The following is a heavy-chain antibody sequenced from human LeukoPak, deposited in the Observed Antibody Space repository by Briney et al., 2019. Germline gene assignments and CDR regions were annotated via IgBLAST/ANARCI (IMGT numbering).Heavy chain of an antibody. CDR3: ARALGLEIDY. CDR2: IGSSSSSI. CDR1: GFTFSSYS. J-gene: IGHJ4*02. V-gene: IGHV3-48*02. Sequence: PGGSLRLSSAASGFTFSSYSMNWVRQPPGKGLEWVSYIGSSSSSIYYADSVKGRFTISRDNAKNSLYLQMNSLRDEDTAVYYCARALGLEIDYWGQGTLVTVSS. D-gene: IGHD3-3*01.